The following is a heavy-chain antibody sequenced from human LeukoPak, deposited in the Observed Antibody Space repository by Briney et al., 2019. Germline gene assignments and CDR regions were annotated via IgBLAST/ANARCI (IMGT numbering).Heavy chain of an antibody. CDR3: ARGRDDSSGYESLLYYYYYHMDV. V-gene: IGHV1-69*05. CDR1: GGTFSSYA. CDR2: IIPIFGTA. D-gene: IGHD3-22*01. Sequence: GASVKVSCKASGGTFSSYAISWVRQAPGQGLEWMGGIIPIFGTANYAQKFQGRVTITTDESTSTAYMELSSLRSEDTAVYYCARGRDDSSGYESLLYYYYYHMDVWGKGTTVTVSS. J-gene: IGHJ6*03.